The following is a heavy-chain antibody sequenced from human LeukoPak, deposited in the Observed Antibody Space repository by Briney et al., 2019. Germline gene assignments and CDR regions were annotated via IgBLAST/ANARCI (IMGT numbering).Heavy chain of an antibody. CDR1: GYSISSGYY. J-gene: IGHJ4*02. D-gene: IGHD2-15*01. CDR3: ARSRVAAYLDY. Sequence: PSETLSLTCTVSGYSISSGYYWGWIRQPPGKGLEWIGSIYHSGSTYYNPSLKSRVTISVDTSKNQFSLKLSSVTAADTAVYYCARSRVAAYLDYWGQGTLVTVSS. V-gene: IGHV4-38-2*02. CDR2: IYHSGST.